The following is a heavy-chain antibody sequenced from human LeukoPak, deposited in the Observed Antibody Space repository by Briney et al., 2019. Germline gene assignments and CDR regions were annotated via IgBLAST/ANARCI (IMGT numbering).Heavy chain of an antibody. D-gene: IGHD1-20*01. CDR2: ISSSGSTI. CDR3: AREGAYNWNAADAFDI. Sequence: PWGSLRLSCAASGFTFSTYEMNWVRQAPGKGLEWVSYISSSGSTIYYADSVKGRFTISRDNAKNSLYLQMNSLRAEDTAVYYCAREGAYNWNAADAFDIWGQGTMVTVSS. CDR1: GFTFSTYE. J-gene: IGHJ3*02. V-gene: IGHV3-48*03.